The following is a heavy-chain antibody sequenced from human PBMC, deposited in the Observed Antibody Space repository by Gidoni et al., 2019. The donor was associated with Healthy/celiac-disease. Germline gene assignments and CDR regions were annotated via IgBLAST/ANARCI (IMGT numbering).Heavy chain of an antibody. J-gene: IGHJ4*02. CDR3: PSSPMIVNY. CDR1: GFTVSRNY. CDR2: IYSGGST. D-gene: IGHD3-22*01. V-gene: IGHV3-66*02. Sequence: EVQLVESGGGLVQRGGSLRLSVAASGFTVSRNYMGWVRQAPGKGLEWVSVIYSGGSTYYADSVKGRFTISRDNSKNTLYLQMNSLRAEDTAVYYCPSSPMIVNYWGQGTLVTVSS.